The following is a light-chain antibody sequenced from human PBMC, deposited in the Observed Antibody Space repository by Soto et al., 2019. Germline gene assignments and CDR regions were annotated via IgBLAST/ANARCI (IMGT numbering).Light chain of an antibody. CDR1: SSDVGGYNY. V-gene: IGLV2-14*01. CDR3: SSYTTISTWV. J-gene: IGLJ3*02. CDR2: DVS. Sequence: QSALTQPASVSGSPGQSITISCTGTSSDVGGYNYVSWYQQHPGKAPKLMIYDVSNRPSGVSNRFSGSKSGNTASLTISGLQAEDEADYYCSSYTTISTWVFGGGTKLTGL.